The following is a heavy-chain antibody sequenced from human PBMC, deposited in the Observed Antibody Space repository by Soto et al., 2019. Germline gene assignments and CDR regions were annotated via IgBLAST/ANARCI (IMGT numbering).Heavy chain of an antibody. Sequence: ASVKVSCKACGYTFTSYAIYWARQATGQGLEWMGWMNPNSGNTGYAQKFQGRVTMTRNTSISTAYMELSSLRSEDTAVYYCARVEGNYDILTGYYKRAYYYYYMDVWGKGTTVTVSS. D-gene: IGHD3-9*01. J-gene: IGHJ6*03. CDR3: ARVEGNYDILTGYYKRAYYYYYMDV. V-gene: IGHV1-8*01. CDR2: MNPNSGNT. CDR1: GYTFTSYA.